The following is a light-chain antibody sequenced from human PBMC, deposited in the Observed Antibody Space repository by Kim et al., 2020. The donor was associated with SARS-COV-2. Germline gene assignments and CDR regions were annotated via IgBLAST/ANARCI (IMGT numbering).Light chain of an antibody. V-gene: IGLV2-14*04. Sequence: GQSITISCTGSSSDIGTYNFVSWSQQHPGKAPKLLIYDVRKRPSGVSDRFSGSKSGNTASLTISGLQAEDEADYYCSSHIGSSTWVFGGGTQLTVL. J-gene: IGLJ3*02. CDR3: SSHIGSSTWV. CDR1: SSDIGTYNF. CDR2: DVR.